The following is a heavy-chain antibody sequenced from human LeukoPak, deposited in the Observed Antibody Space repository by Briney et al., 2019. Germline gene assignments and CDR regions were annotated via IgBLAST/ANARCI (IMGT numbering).Heavy chain of an antibody. CDR1: GFTFGSYS. CDR2: ISSSSSYI. D-gene: IGHD3-10*01. V-gene: IGHV3-21*01. Sequence: GGSLRLSCAASGFTFGSYSMNWVRQAPGKGLEWVSSISSSSSYIYYADSVKGRFTISRDNAKNSLYLQMNSLRAEDTAVYYCARGLTGGITMVRGANRPQNFDYWGQGTLVTVSS. CDR3: ARGLTGGITMVRGANRPQNFDY. J-gene: IGHJ4*02.